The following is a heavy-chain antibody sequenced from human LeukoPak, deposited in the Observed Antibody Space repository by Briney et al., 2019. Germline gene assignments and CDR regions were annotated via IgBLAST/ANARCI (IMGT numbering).Heavy chain of an antibody. J-gene: IGHJ4*02. CDR2: ISTTSSFT. Sequence: GGSLRLSCAASGFTFSDYYMSWIRQAPGKGLEWVSYISTTSSFTNYADSVKGRFTISRDNAKNSLYLQMNILRAEDTAVYYCARDLRLTWVGGQGTLVTVSS. D-gene: IGHD2-15*01. CDR3: ARDLRLTWV. V-gene: IGHV3-11*05. CDR1: GFTFSDYY.